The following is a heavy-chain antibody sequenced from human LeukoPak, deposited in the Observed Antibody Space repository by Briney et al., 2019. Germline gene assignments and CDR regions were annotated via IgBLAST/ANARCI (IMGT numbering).Heavy chain of an antibody. CDR3: AKDITMVRVVAIDY. V-gene: IGHV3-23*01. Sequence: GGSLRLSCAASGFTFSSYAMSWVRQAPGKGLEWVSAISGSGGSTYYADSVKGRFTISRDNSKNTLYLQMNSLRAEDTAVYYCAKDITMVRVVAIDYWGQGTLVTVSS. CDR1: GFTFSSYA. D-gene: IGHD3-10*01. J-gene: IGHJ4*02. CDR2: ISGSGGST.